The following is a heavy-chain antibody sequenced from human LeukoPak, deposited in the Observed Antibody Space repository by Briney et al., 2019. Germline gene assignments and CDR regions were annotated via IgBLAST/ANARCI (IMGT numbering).Heavy chain of an antibody. J-gene: IGHJ4*02. Sequence: GGSLRLSCAASGFTFSNAWMSWVRQAPGKGLEWVSHINSDGSSTSYVDSVKGRFTISRDNAKDTVYLQMNSLRAEDTAVYYCAKDLEHIVVVTAIDYWGQGTLVTVSS. D-gene: IGHD2-21*02. CDR2: INSDGSST. V-gene: IGHV3-74*01. CDR3: AKDLEHIVVVTAIDY. CDR1: GFTFSNAW.